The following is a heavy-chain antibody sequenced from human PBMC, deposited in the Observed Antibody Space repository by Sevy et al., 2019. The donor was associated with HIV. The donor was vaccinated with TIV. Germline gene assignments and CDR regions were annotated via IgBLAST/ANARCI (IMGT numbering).Heavy chain of an antibody. CDR2: ISAYNGNT. CDR1: GYTFTSYG. Sequence: ASVKVSCKASGYTFTSYGISWVRQAPGQGLEWMGWISAYNGNTNYAQKLQGRVTMTTDTSTSTAYMELRSLRSDDTAVYYCARDTAKGGWLANEYAFDIWGQGTMVTVSS. V-gene: IGHV1-18*01. CDR3: ARDTAKGGWLANEYAFDI. D-gene: IGHD6-19*01. J-gene: IGHJ3*02.